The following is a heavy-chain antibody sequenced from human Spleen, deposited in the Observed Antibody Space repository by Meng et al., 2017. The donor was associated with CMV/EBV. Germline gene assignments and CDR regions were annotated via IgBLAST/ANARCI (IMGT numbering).Heavy chain of an antibody. D-gene: IGHD4-17*01. CDR2: IIPILGAP. Sequence: SVRVSCQASGGPVRSYDISWVRQAPGQGLEWMGGIIPILGAPVYAQKFQGRLTVTAAYMELSSLRSEDTAIYYCAVGGATVMTGIKYFWGQGTLVTVSS. CDR3: AVGGATVMTGIKYF. J-gene: IGHJ4*02. V-gene: IGHV1-69*01. CDR1: GGPVRSYD.